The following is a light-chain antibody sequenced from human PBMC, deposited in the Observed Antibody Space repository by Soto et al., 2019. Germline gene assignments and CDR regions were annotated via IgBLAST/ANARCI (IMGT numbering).Light chain of an antibody. Sequence: QSVLTQPASVSGSPGQSITISCTGTSSDVGRYNYVSWYQQHPGKAPKLMIYDVSNRPSGVSSRFSGSKSGNTASLTISGLLAEDEADYYCSSFTNSDTLVVFGGGTKLTVL. CDR1: SSDVGRYNY. CDR2: DVS. J-gene: IGLJ2*01. CDR3: SSFTNSDTLVV. V-gene: IGLV2-14*01.